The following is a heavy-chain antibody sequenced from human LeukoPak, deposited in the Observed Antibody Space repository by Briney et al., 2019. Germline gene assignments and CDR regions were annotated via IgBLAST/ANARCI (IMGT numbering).Heavy chain of an antibody. Sequence: ASVKVSCKASGYTFTSYGISWVRQAPGQGLEWMGGINTNTGNPTYAPGFTGRFVFSLDTSVSTAYLQISSLKAEDTAVYYCASSYCSGGHCYPQQTVYYFDFWGQGTLVTVSS. V-gene: IGHV7-4-1*02. CDR2: INTNTGNP. D-gene: IGHD2-15*01. J-gene: IGHJ4*02. CDR3: ASSYCSGGHCYPQQTVYYFDF. CDR1: GYTFTSYG.